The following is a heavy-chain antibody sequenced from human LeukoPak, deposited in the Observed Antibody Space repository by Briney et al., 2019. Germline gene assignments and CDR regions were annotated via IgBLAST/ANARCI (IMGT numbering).Heavy chain of an antibody. CDR1: GYTFASYG. CDR3: AKDYSGSGSVHFEH. CDR2: ISGYNGNT. D-gene: IGHD3-10*01. V-gene: IGHV1-18*01. J-gene: IGHJ4*02. Sequence: ASVKVSCKTSGYTFASYGITWVRQAPGQGLEWMGWISGYNGNTNFAQRFQSRVSLTTHTSATTAYMELRSLTSDDTAVYYCAKDYSGSGSVHFEHWGQGTLVTVSS.